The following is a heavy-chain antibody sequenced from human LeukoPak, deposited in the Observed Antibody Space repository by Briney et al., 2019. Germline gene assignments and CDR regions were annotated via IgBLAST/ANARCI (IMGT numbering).Heavy chain of an antibody. Sequence: SETLSLTCTVSGGSISSSSYYWGWIRQPPGKGLEWIGSIYYSGSTYYNPSLKSRVTISVDTSKNQFSLKLSSVTAADTAVYYCARLGAGPTYYDFWSGYSSFYFDYWGQGTLVTVSS. V-gene: IGHV4-39*01. CDR3: ARLGAGPTYYDFWSGYSSFYFDY. CDR1: GGSISSSSYY. CDR2: IYYSGST. D-gene: IGHD3-3*01. J-gene: IGHJ4*02.